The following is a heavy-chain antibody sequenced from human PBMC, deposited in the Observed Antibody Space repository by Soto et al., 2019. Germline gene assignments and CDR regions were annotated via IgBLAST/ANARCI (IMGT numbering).Heavy chain of an antibody. D-gene: IGHD3-22*01. Sequence: QVQLQQWGAGLLKPSETLSLTCAVYGGSFSGYYWSWIRQPPGKGLDWIGEINHSGSTNYNPSLKSRVTISVDTSKNQFSLKLSSVTAADTAVYYCATPGGPKGYDSSGYYGLDYWGQGTLVTVSS. V-gene: IGHV4-34*01. CDR3: ATPGGPKGYDSSGYYGLDY. CDR2: INHSGST. CDR1: GGSFSGYY. J-gene: IGHJ4*02.